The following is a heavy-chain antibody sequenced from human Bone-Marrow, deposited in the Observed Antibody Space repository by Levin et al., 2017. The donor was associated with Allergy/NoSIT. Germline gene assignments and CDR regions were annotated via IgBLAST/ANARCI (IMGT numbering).Heavy chain of an antibody. CDR2: IRGSGGSK. V-gene: IGHV3-23*01. J-gene: IGHJ4*02. D-gene: IGHD6-13*01. Sequence: GGSLRLSCAASGFVFSRFTMSWVRLSPGKGLEWVSSIRGSGGSKYYADSVKGRFTISRDNSKNTVYLQMNSLRAEDTAVYFCAKDPLDDDSSWLLESWGQGTLVTVSS. CDR3: AKDPLDDDSSWLLES. CDR1: GFVFSRFT.